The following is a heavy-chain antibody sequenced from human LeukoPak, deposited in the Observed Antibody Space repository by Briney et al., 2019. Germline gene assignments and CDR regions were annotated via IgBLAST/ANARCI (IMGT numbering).Heavy chain of an antibody. Sequence: PSETLSLTCTVSGGSISSSSYYWGWIRQPPGKGLEWIGYIYYSGSTNYNPSLKSRVTISVDTSKNQFSLKLSSVTAADTAVYYCARRRIVGATGYYYGMDVWGQGTTVTVSS. CDR3: ARRRIVGATGYYYGMDV. J-gene: IGHJ6*02. CDR1: GGSISSSSYY. CDR2: IYYSGST. D-gene: IGHD1-26*01. V-gene: IGHV4-61*05.